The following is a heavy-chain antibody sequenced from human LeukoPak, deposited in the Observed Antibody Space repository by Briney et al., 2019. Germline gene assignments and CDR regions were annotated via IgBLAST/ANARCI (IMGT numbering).Heavy chain of an antibody. J-gene: IGHJ3*02. CDR2: INHSGST. CDR1: GGSFSGYY. Sequence: PSETLSLTCAVYGGSFSGYYWSWIRQPPGKGLEWIGEINHSGSTNYNPSLKSRVTISVDTSKNLFSLKLSSVTAADTAVYYCASLRVRGVIGAFDIWGQGTMVTVSS. CDR3: ASLRVRGVIGAFDI. D-gene: IGHD3-10*01. V-gene: IGHV4-34*01.